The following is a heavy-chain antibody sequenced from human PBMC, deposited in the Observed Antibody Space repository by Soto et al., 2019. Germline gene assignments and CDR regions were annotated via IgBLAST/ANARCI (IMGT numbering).Heavy chain of an antibody. CDR2: IYYSGST. D-gene: IGHD2-8*02. J-gene: IGHJ4*02. V-gene: IGHV4-61*01. Sequence: PSETLSLTCTVSGGSISSSSYYWGWIRQPPGKGLEWIAYIYYSGSTKYNPSLKSRVTISLDTSKNQFSLKLNSVTAADTAVYYCAREGSTGGFDYWGQGNMVTVSS. CDR3: AREGSTGGFDY. CDR1: GGSISSSSYY.